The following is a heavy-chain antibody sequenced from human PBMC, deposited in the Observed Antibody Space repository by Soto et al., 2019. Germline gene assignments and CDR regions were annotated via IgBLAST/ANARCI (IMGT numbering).Heavy chain of an antibody. CDR3: ARGTNGWYRSSYAFDI. J-gene: IGHJ3*02. Sequence: QPGGSLRLSCAASGFTFSSYWMSWARQAPGKGLEWVANIKQDGSEKYYVDSVKGRFTISRDNAKSSLYLQMNDLRAEDTAVYYCARGTNGWYRSSYAFDIWGHGTMVTVSS. CDR1: GFTFSSYW. V-gene: IGHV3-7*01. CDR2: IKQDGSEK. D-gene: IGHD6-19*01.